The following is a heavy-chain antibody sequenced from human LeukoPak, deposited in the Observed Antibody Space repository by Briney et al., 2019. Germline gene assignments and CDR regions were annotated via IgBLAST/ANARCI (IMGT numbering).Heavy chain of an antibody. J-gene: IGHJ4*02. Sequence: GEPLQISCKGSGSRFTSYWIGWVRQMPGKGLEWMGIIYPGDSDTRYSPSFQGQVTISADKSISTAYLQWSSLKASDTAMYYCARHFSSIAAAGIPFDYWGQGTLVTVSS. V-gene: IGHV5-51*01. CDR1: GSRFTSYW. D-gene: IGHD6-13*01. CDR2: IYPGDSDT. CDR3: ARHFSSIAAAGIPFDY.